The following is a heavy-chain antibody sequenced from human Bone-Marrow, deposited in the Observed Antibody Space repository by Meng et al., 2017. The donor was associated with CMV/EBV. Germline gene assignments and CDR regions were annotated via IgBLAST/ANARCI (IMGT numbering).Heavy chain of an antibody. Sequence: SVKVSCKASGGTFSSYAISWVRQAPGQGLEWMGGIIPIFGTANYAQKFQGRVTITTDESTSTAYMELNSLRSEDTAVYYCARVGGSRGLDYYYYGMDVWGQGTTVTVSS. CDR2: IIPIFGTA. D-gene: IGHD3-10*01. CDR1: GGTFSSYA. V-gene: IGHV1-69*05. J-gene: IGHJ6*02. CDR3: ARVGGSRGLDYYYYGMDV.